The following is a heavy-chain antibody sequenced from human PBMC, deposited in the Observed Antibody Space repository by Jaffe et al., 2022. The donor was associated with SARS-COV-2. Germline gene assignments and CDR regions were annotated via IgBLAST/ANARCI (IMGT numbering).Heavy chain of an antibody. Sequence: QVQLVQSGAEVKKPGASVKVSCKASGYTFTSYYMHWVRQAPGQGLEWMGIINPSGGSTSYAQKFQGRVTMTRDTSTSTVYMELSSLRSEDTAVYYCARAKGATYYDSSGYYVGGAFDIWGQGTMVTVSS. V-gene: IGHV1-46*01. CDR1: GYTFTSYY. CDR2: INPSGGST. D-gene: IGHD3-22*01. CDR3: ARAKGATYYDSSGYYVGGAFDI. J-gene: IGHJ3*02.